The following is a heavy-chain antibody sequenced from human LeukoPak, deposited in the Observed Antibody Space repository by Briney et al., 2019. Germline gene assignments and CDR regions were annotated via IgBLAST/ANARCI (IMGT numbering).Heavy chain of an antibody. V-gene: IGHV4-39*01. Sequence: SETLSLTCNVSGDSLRSNSYYWGWIRQPPGKGLEWIGSIYYSGSTYYNPSLKSRVPISVDTSKNQFSLKLSYVTAADTAVYYCARQFYAAIVLFRFDPWGLGTLVTVSS. CDR3: ARQFYAAIVLFRFDP. J-gene: IGHJ5*02. D-gene: IGHD5-18*01. CDR2: IYYSGST. CDR1: GDSLRSNSYY.